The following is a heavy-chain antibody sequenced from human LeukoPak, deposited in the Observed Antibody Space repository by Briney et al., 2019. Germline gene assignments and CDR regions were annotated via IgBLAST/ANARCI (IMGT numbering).Heavy chain of an antibody. CDR3: AKEGTGSFKDV. D-gene: IGHD1/OR15-1a*01. Sequence: GGSLRLSCAASGFTFSGYWMHWVRQAPGKGLVWVSRIRTDGTITTYADSVKGRFSISRDNAKNTLYLQVNSLRVEDTAVYYCAKEGTGSFKDVWGKRATVTGPS. J-gene: IGHJ6*03. CDR2: IRTDGTIT. CDR1: GFTFSGYW. V-gene: IGHV3-74*03.